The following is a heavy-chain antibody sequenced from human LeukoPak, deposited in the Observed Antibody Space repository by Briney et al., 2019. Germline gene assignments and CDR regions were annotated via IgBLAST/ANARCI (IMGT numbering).Heavy chain of an antibody. Sequence: GGSLRLSCAVSGFNFNTYSMNWVRQAPGKGPEWVSSISSTSNYIYYAESVKGRFAVSRDNAKNSLYLQMNSLRAEDTAVYYCANKPAGFDPWGQGTLVTVSS. CDR1: GFNFNTYS. CDR2: ISSTSNYI. V-gene: IGHV3-21*04. CDR3: ANKPAGFDP. J-gene: IGHJ5*02. D-gene: IGHD1-14*01.